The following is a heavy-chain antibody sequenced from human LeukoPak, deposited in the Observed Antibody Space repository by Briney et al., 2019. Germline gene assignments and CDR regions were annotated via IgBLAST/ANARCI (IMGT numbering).Heavy chain of an antibody. Sequence: ASVKVSCKASGYTFTSYYMHWVRQAPGQGLEWMGIINPSGGSTSYAQKFQGRVTMTRDTSTSTVYMELSSLRSEDTAVYYCVRVTAAGTVGDYWGQGTLVTVSS. V-gene: IGHV1-46*01. CDR1: GYTFTSYY. CDR3: VRVTAAGTVGDY. CDR2: INPSGGST. J-gene: IGHJ4*02. D-gene: IGHD6-13*01.